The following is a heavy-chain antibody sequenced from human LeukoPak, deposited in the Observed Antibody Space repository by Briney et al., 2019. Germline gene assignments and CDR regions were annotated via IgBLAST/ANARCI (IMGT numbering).Heavy chain of an antibody. CDR3: AKDGSAWYLDY. V-gene: IGHV3-30*18. J-gene: IGHJ4*02. Sequence: PGGSLRLSCAASGFTFSNYGMQWVRQAPGEGLEWVALIAYDGSYKYYADSVKGRFTISRVNSKNTLDLQMNSLRAEDTAVYYCAKDGSAWYLDYWGQGTLVTVSS. CDR2: IAYDGSYK. CDR1: GFTFSNYG. D-gene: IGHD6-19*01.